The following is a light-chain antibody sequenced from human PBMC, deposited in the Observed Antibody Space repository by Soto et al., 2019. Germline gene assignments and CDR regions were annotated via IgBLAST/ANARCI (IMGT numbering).Light chain of an antibody. CDR3: LQYKSYWR. J-gene: IGKJ1*01. Sequence: DIQMTQSPSTLSASVGDRVSITCRASQSISRQLAWYQQKPGKAPNLLIYQASNLETGVPSRFNSSGPGTEVPLPISSLQPDDLATYDCLQYKSYWRFGQGTKVEVQ. CDR2: QAS. V-gene: IGKV1-5*03. CDR1: QSISRQ.